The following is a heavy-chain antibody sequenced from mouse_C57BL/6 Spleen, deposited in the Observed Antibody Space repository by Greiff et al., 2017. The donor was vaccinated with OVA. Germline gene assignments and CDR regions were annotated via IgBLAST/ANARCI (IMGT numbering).Heavy chain of an antibody. D-gene: IGHD2-2*01. CDR3: ASGGYDGFFDY. CDR2: ISYDGSN. CDR1: GYSITSGYY. J-gene: IGHJ2*01. V-gene: IGHV3-6*01. Sequence: ESGPGLVKPSQSLSLTCSVTGYSITSGYYWNWIRQFPGNKLEWMGYISYDGSNNYNPSLKNRISITRDTSKNQFFLKLNSVTTEDTATYYCASGGYDGFFDYWGQGTTLTVSS.